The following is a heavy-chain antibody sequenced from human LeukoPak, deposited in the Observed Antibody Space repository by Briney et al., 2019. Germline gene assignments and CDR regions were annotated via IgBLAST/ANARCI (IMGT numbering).Heavy chain of an antibody. CDR1: GFTFSNAW. D-gene: IGHD2-2*01. CDR3: TTAAPYCSSPSCLDY. V-gene: IGHV3-15*01. CDR2: IKSKTDGGTT. J-gene: IGHJ4*02. Sequence: GGSLRLSCAASGFTFSNAWMSWVRQAPGKGLEWVGRIKSKTDGGTTDYAAPVKGRFTISRDDSKNTLYLQMNSLKTEDTAVYYCTTAAPYCSSPSCLDYWGQGTLVTVSS.